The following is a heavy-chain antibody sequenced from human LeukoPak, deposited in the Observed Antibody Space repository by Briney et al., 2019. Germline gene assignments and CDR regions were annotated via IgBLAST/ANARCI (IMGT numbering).Heavy chain of an antibody. CDR1: GGSISSSSYY. CDR2: IYYSGST. Sequence: PSETLSLTCTVSGGSISSSSYYWGWIRQPPGKGLEWIGYIYYSGSTNYNPSLKSRVTISVDTSKNQFSLKLSSVTAADTAVYYCARVHCSGGSCYSDNWFDPWGQGTLVTVSS. J-gene: IGHJ5*02. CDR3: ARVHCSGGSCYSDNWFDP. D-gene: IGHD2-15*01. V-gene: IGHV4-61*05.